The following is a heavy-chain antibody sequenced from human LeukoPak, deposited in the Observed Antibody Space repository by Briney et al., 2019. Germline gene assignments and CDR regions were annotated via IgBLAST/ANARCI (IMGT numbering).Heavy chain of an antibody. D-gene: IGHD4-17*01. J-gene: IGHJ4*02. V-gene: IGHV4-61*01. Sequence: SETLSLTCTVSGGSISSSSYYWSWIRQPPGKGLEWIGYIYYSGSTNYNPSLKSRVTISVDTSKNQFSLKLSSVTAADTAVYYCARGLSYGDYGSGYWGQGTLVTVSS. CDR2: IYYSGST. CDR3: ARGLSYGDYGSGY. CDR1: GGSISSSSYY.